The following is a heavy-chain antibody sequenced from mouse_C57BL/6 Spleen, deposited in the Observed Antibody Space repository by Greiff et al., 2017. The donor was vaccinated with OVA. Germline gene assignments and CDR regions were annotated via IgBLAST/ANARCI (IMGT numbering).Heavy chain of an antibody. CDR3: AGYYDYDAWFAY. J-gene: IGHJ3*01. D-gene: IGHD2-4*01. CDR2: ISYDGSN. Sequence: VQLKESGPGLVKPSQSLSLTCSVTGYSITSGYYWNWIRQFPGNKLEWMGYISYDGSNNYNPSLKNRISITRDTSKNQFFLKLNSVTTEDTATYYCAGYYDYDAWFAYWGQGTLVTVSA. V-gene: IGHV3-6*01. CDR1: GYSITSGYY.